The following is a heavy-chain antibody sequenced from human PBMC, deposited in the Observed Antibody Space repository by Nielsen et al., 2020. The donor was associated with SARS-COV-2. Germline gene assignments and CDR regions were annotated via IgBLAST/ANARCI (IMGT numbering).Heavy chain of an antibody. CDR1: GGTFSSYA. CDR2: IIPILGIA. CDR3: ARLGGSYYTDDY. J-gene: IGHJ4*02. V-gene: IGHV1-69*04. Sequence: PVKVSCKASGGTFSSYAISWVRQAPGQGLEWMGRIIPILGIANYAQKSQGRVTITADKSTSTAYMELSSLRSEDTAVYYCARLGGSYYTDDYWGQGTLVTVSS. D-gene: IGHD1-26*01.